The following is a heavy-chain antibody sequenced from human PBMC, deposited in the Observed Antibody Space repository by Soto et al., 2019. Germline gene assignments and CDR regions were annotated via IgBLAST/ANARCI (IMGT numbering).Heavy chain of an antibody. CDR1: GFNFISYS. CDR2: ISNSGSII. J-gene: IGHJ3*02. V-gene: IGHV3-48*02. D-gene: IGHD2-2*01. CDR3: VRVYASNSFDI. Sequence: EVQLVESGGNLVQPGGSLRLSCAASGFNFISYSMSWVRQAPGKGLEWVSYISNSGSIIHDADSVKGRFTISRDNAKNSLSLQMNSLRDEDTAVYYCVRVYASNSFDICGQGTVVTVSS.